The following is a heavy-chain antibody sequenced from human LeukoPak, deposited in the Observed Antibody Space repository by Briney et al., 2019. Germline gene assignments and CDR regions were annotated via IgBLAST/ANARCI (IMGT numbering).Heavy chain of an antibody. CDR2: INPNSGDT. CDR3: ARGRDLRYFDWLLLGP. CDR1: GYTFTGYY. V-gene: IGHV1-2*02. Sequence: ASVKVSCKASGYTFTGYYIHWVRQAPGQGLEWMGWINPNSGDTKYAQKFQGRVTMTRDTSINTAYMELSRLKSDDTAMYYCARGRDLRYFDWLLLGPWGQGTLVTVSS. J-gene: IGHJ5*02. D-gene: IGHD3-9*01.